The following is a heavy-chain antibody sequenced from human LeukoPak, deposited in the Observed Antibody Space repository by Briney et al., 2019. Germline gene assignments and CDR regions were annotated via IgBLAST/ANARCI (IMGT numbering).Heavy chain of an antibody. D-gene: IGHD1-26*01. CDR2: ISPDSIFI. V-gene: IGHV3-21*01. J-gene: IGHJ5*02. Sequence: TGGSLRLSCAGSGFTFSTDGMNWVRQAPGEGLEWVSSISPDSIFIYQADSVKGRFTISRDNAKNSLYLQMESLRVEDTAVYYYANFQTVGVKPFEHWGQGTLVTVSS. CDR3: ANFQTVGVKPFEH. CDR1: GFTFSTDG.